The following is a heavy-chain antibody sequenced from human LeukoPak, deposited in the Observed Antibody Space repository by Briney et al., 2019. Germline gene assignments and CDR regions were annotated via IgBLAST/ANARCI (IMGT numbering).Heavy chain of an antibody. CDR2: INRDGRST. CDR1: GFTFSSDW. CDR3: ARQPYDVLTGPSFDY. D-gene: IGHD3-9*01. J-gene: IGHJ4*02. V-gene: IGHV3-74*01. Sequence: GGSLRLSCAASGFTFSSDWMHWVRQAPGKGLVWVSRINRDGRSTTYADSVKGRFTISRDNAKNTLYLQMNSLRAEDTAVYYCARQPYDVLTGPSFDYWGQGTLVTVSS.